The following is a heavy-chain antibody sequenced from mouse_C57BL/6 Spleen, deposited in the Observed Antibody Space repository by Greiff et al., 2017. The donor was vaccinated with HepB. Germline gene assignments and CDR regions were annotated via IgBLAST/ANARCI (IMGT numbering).Heavy chain of an antibody. Sequence: QVHVKQPGTELVKPGASVKLSCKASGYTFTSYWMHWVKQRPGQGLEWIGNINPSNGGTNYNEKFKSKATLTVDKSSSTAYMQLSSLTSEDSAVYYCASPTYYYGSEYFDVWGTGTTVTVSS. CDR1: GYTFTSYW. V-gene: IGHV1-53*01. J-gene: IGHJ1*03. CDR2: INPSNGGT. CDR3: ASPTYYYGSEYFDV. D-gene: IGHD1-1*01.